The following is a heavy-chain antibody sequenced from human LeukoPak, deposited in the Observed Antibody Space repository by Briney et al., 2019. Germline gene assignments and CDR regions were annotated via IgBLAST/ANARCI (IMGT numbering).Heavy chain of an antibody. CDR3: ARGYYDSSGYIDY. D-gene: IGHD3-22*01. Sequence: PGGSLRLSCAASGFTFSGYSMNWVRQAPGKGLEWVSSISSSSSYIYYADSVKGRFTISRDNAKNSLYLQMNSLRAEDTAVYYCARGYYDSSGYIDYWGQGTLVTVSS. V-gene: IGHV3-21*01. J-gene: IGHJ4*02. CDR1: GFTFSGYS. CDR2: ISSSSSYI.